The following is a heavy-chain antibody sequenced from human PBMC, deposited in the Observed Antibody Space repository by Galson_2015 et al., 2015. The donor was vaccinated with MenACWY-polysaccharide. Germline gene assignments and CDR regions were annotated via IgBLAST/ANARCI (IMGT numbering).Heavy chain of an antibody. D-gene: IGHD3-10*01. CDR1: GFTFSNFW. Sequence: SLSPSCAASGFTFSNFWMSWVRQAPGKGLEWVSSIKHDGSEKYLVDSVTGRFTISRDNAEHSLFLQMNSLRAEDAAVYYCARERCVRGVFFDQWGQGTLVTVSS. V-gene: IGHV3-7*01. CDR2: IKHDGSEK. CDR3: ARERCVRGVFFDQ. J-gene: IGHJ4*02.